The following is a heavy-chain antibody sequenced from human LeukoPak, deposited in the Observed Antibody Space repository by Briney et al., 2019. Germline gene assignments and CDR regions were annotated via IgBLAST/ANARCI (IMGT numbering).Heavy chain of an antibody. V-gene: IGHV1-69*10. CDR3: ARDQSTTFGVVKWKRTLYYYGMDV. J-gene: IGHJ6*02. D-gene: IGHD3-3*01. CDR1: GGTFTIYA. CDR2: IIPILGIA. Sequence: ASVTVSCKASGGTFTIYAIGWVRQAPGQGLEWVGGIIPILGIANYAQNFQGRVTITADKSTSTAYMVLSSLRSEDTAAYYCARDQSTTFGVVKWKRTLYYYGMDVWGQGTTVTVSS.